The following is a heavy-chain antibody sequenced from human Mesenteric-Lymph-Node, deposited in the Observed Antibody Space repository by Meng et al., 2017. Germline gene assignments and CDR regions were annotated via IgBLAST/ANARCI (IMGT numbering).Heavy chain of an antibody. CDR1: GGTFSSYA. CDR2: IIPIFGTA. D-gene: IGHD6-19*01. CDR3: ARGRVAVAGNWFDP. V-gene: IGHV1-69*06. Sequence: QVQLVQAGAEVKTPGSSGKVSCKASGGTFSSYAISWVRQAPGQGLEWMGGIIPIFGTANYAQKFQGRVTITADKSTSTAYMELSSLRSEDTAVYYCARGRVAVAGNWFDPWGQGTLVTSPQ. J-gene: IGHJ5*02.